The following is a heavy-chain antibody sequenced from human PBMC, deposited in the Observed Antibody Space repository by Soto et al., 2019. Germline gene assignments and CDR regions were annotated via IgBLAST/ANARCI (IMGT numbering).Heavy chain of an antibody. V-gene: IGHV1-18*01. J-gene: IGHJ4*02. CDR3: ARDLGGIYYAPVDY. Sequence: QVQLGQSGAEVKKPGASVKVSFKASGYTFTGYGISWVRQAPGQGLEWMGWISAYNGNTKYAQKLQGRVTMTTDTSTSTAYMELRSLRSDDTAVYYCARDLGGIYYAPVDYWGQGTLVTVSS. CDR2: ISAYNGNT. D-gene: IGHD1-26*01. CDR1: GYTFTGYG.